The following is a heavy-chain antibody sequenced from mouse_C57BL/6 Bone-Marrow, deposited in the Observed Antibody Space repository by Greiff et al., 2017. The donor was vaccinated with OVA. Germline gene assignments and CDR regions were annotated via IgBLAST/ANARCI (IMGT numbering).Heavy chain of an antibody. D-gene: IGHD1-1*01. CDR2: LDPNSGGT. Sequence: VQLQQSGAELVKPGASVKLSCKASGYTFTSYWMHWVKQRPGRGLEWIGRLDPNSGGTKYTEKFKGKATLTVDKPSSTAYVPLSSLTSEDSAVYYCARWYYGSSYVGFAYWGQGTLVTVSA. CDR1: GYTFTSYW. V-gene: IGHV1-72*01. CDR3: ARWYYGSSYVGFAY. J-gene: IGHJ3*01.